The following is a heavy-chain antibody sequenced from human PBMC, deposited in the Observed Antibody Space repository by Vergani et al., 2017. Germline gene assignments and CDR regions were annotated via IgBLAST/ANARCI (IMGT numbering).Heavy chain of an antibody. D-gene: IGHD6-6*01. Sequence: QVQLVQSGAEMKKPGASVNVSCKTSGYSFNSYGINWVRQAPGQGLEWLGWISGYDGKTKYVEKLQGRITVTIDTSTNSDYMELRGLRSDDTAVYYCARGGSIAAPSYLYYFYMDVWGKGTSVTVSS. V-gene: IGHV1-18*01. CDR2: ISGYDGKT. CDR1: GYSFNSYG. J-gene: IGHJ6*03. CDR3: ARGGSIAAPSYLYYFYMDV.